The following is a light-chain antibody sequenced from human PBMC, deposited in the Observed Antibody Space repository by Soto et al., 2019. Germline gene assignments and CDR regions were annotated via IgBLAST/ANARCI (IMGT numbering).Light chain of an antibody. Sequence: QAVVTQPPSVSGAPGQRVTISCTGSSCNIGAGYDVHWYHQLPGTAPKLLIYGNSNRPSGVPDRFSGSKSGTSASLVITGLQAEDEADYYCQSYDSSLSGVVFGGGTKLTVL. J-gene: IGLJ2*01. V-gene: IGLV1-40*01. CDR2: GNS. CDR1: SCNIGAGYD. CDR3: QSYDSSLSGVV.